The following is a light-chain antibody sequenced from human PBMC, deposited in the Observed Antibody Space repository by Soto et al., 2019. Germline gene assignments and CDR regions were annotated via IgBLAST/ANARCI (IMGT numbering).Light chain of an antibody. CDR2: GAS. V-gene: IGKV3D-15*01. J-gene: IGKJ5*01. CDR3: QQYNNWPIT. CDR1: QTFSSIY. Sequence: EIVLTQSPGTLSLSPGERATLSCRASQTFSSIYLAWYQQKPGQAPRLLIYGASTRATGIPARFSGSGSGTEFTLTISSLQSEDFAVYYCQQYNNWPITFGQGTRLEI.